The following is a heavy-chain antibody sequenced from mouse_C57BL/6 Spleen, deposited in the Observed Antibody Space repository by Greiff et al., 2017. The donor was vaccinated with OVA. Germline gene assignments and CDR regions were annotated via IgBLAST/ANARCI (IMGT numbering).Heavy chain of an antibody. CDR2: ISDGGSYT. CDR1: GFTFSSYA. CDR3: ARDRGYYGSSYFDY. V-gene: IGHV5-4*01. J-gene: IGHJ2*01. D-gene: IGHD1-1*01. Sequence: DVMLVESGGGLVKPGGSLKLSCAASGFTFSSYAMSWVRQTPEKRLEWVATISDGGSYTSYPDNVKGRFTISRDNAKNNLYLQMSHLKSEDTAMYYCARDRGYYGSSYFDYWGQGTTLTVSS.